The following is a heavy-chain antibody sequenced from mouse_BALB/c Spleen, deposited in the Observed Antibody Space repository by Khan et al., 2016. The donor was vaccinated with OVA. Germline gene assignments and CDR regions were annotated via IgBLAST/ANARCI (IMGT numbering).Heavy chain of an antibody. D-gene: IGHD2-10*01. J-gene: IGHJ4*01. CDR2: MWSDGST. CDR1: GFSLTNYG. V-gene: IGHV2-6-1*01. CDR3: ATHTYYRYNVKDY. Sequence: VQLQESGPGLVAPSQSLSITCTISGFSLTNYGVHWVRQPPGKGLEWLVLMWSDGSTTYNSALKSRLTISKDNSKSQVFLKMNSLQTDDTAMYFCATHTYYRYNVKDYWGQGTSVTVSS.